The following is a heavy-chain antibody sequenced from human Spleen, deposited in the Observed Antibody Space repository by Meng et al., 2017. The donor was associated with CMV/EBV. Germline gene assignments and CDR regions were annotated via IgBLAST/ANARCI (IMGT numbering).Heavy chain of an antibody. Sequence: ASVKVSCKASGYKFTDFGVSWVRQAPGQGLQWMGWISADSGNRKYAQNLQGRMTMTTDTSTSTAYMELRSLRSEDTAVYYCARDPPYCSGGSCYSGGFDYWGQGTLVTVSS. CDR3: ARDPPYCSGGSCYSGGFDY. D-gene: IGHD2-15*01. CDR2: ISADSGNR. J-gene: IGHJ4*02. CDR1: GYKFTDFG. V-gene: IGHV1-18*01.